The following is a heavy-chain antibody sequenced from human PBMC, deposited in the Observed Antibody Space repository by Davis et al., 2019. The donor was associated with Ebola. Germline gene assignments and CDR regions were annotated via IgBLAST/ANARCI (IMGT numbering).Heavy chain of an antibody. D-gene: IGHD3-10*01. Sequence: TVSCKGSGYNFLRNWIGWVRQTPGKGLEWLGLIYPADSDTRYSPSFQGQVTISAHASISTAYLQWSSLKASDTATYFCVGLGFTGSYGVDYWGQGVLVTVSS. V-gene: IGHV5-51*01. J-gene: IGHJ4*02. CDR2: IYPADSDT. CDR1: GYNFLRNW. CDR3: VGLGFTGSYGVDY.